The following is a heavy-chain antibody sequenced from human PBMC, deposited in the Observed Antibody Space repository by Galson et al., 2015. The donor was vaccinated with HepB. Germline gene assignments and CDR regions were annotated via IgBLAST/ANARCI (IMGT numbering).Heavy chain of an antibody. Sequence: SLRLSCAASGFTFSSYGMHWVRQAPGKGLEWVAVIWYDGSNKYYADSVKGRFTISRDNSKNTLYLQMNSLRAEDTAVYYCARGDNISPYYDFWSGYYAYTGNFDSWGQGTLVTVSS. CDR1: GFTFSSYG. CDR2: IWYDGSNK. CDR3: ARGDNISPYYDFWSGYYAYTGNFDS. V-gene: IGHV3-33*01. J-gene: IGHJ4*02. D-gene: IGHD3-3*01.